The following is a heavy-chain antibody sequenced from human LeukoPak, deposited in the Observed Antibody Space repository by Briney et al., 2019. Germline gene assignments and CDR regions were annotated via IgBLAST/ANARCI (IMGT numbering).Heavy chain of an antibody. V-gene: IGHV1-2*02. CDR1: GYTFTGYY. CDR3: ARGFLRGYSCGWNY. CDR2: INPNSGGT. J-gene: IGHJ4*02. Sequence: EASVKVSCKASGYTFTGYYMHWVRQAPGQGLEWMGWINPNSGGTNYAQKFQGRVTMTRDTSISTAYMELSRLRSDDTAVYYCARGFLRGYSCGWNYWGQGTLVTVSS. D-gene: IGHD5-18*01.